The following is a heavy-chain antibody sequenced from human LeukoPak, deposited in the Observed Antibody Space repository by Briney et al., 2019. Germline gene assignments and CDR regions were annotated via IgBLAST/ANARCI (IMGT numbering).Heavy chain of an antibody. D-gene: IGHD2-2*01. CDR3: ATGSLGYCSSTSCYSYYFDY. CDR2: INTNTGNP. Sequence: ASVKVSCKASGYTFTSYAMNWVRQAPGQGLEWMGWINTNTGNPTYAQGFTGRFVFSLDTSVSTAYLQIGSLKAEDTAVYYCATGSLGYCSSTSCYSYYFDYWGQGTLVTVSS. CDR1: GYTFTSYA. J-gene: IGHJ4*02. V-gene: IGHV7-4-1*01.